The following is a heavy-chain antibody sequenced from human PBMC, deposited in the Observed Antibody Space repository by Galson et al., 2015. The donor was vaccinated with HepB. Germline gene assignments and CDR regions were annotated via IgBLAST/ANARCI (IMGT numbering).Heavy chain of an antibody. CDR3: AKDGEPYYDILTGYYPFNAFDI. Sequence: SLRLSCAASGFTFSSYAMSWVRQAPGKGLEWVSAISGSGGSTYYADSVKGRFTISRDNSKNTLYLQMNSLRAEDTAVYYCAKDGEPYYDILTGYYPFNAFDIWGQGTMVTVSS. CDR1: GFTFSSYA. D-gene: IGHD3-9*01. CDR2: ISGSGGST. J-gene: IGHJ3*02. V-gene: IGHV3-23*01.